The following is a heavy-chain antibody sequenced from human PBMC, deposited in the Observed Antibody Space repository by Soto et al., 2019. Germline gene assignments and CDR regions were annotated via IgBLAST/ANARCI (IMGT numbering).Heavy chain of an antibody. CDR3: ARADSDGYSYGYFDY. CDR1: GLTVSSNY. V-gene: IGHV3-53*04. Sequence: EVQLVESGGGLVQPGASLRLSCAASGLTVSSNYMSWVRQAPGKGLEWVSVINSGGRTYYADSVKGRFTISRHDSTNTLYLQMNSLRAEDTAVYYCARADSDGYSYGYFDYWGQGTLVTVSS. CDR2: INSGGRT. D-gene: IGHD5-18*01. J-gene: IGHJ4*02.